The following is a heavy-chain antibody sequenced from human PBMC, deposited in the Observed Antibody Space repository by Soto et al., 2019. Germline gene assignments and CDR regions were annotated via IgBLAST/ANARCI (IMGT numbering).Heavy chain of an antibody. V-gene: IGHV3-74*01. CDR2: INSDGSST. D-gene: IGHD1-26*01. J-gene: IGHJ3*02. Sequence: GGSLRLSCGASGFNFGGYWVHWVRQAPGKGLVWVSRINSDGSSTSYADSVKGRFTISRDNAKNTLYLQMNSLRAEDTAVYYCARVGSYYGDAFDIWGQGTMVTVSS. CDR3: ARVGSYYGDAFDI. CDR1: GFNFGGYW.